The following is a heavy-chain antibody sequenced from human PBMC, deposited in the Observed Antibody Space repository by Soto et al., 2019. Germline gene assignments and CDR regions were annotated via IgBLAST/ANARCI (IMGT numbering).Heavy chain of an antibody. CDR1: GYTFTSYG. Sequence: ASVKVSCKASGYTFTSYGFSWVLQAPGQGLGWMGWISPYNHNTNYAQKLQGRVTMTTDTSTSTAYMELRSLRSDDTAVYYCARVVIGPEYYFDYWGQGTLVTVSS. D-gene: IGHD3-16*01. CDR3: ARVVIGPEYYFDY. J-gene: IGHJ4*02. CDR2: ISPYNHNT. V-gene: IGHV1-18*04.